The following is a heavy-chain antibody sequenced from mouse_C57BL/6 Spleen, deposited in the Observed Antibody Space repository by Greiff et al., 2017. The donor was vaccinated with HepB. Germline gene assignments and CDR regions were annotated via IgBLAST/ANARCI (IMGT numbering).Heavy chain of an antibody. D-gene: IGHD1-1*01. V-gene: IGHV3-6*01. Sequence: DVKLVESGPGLVKPSQSLSLTCSVTGYSITSGYYWNWIRQFPGNKLEWMGYISYDGSNNYNPSLKNRISITRDTSKNQFFLKLNSVTTEDTATYYCARGITTPVGYWGQGTTLTVSS. CDR2: ISYDGSN. J-gene: IGHJ2*01. CDR1: GYSITSGYY. CDR3: ARGITTPVGY.